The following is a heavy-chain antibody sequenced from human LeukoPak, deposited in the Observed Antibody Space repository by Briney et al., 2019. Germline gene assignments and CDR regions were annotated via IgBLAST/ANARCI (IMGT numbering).Heavy chain of an antibody. CDR1: GFTFSSYW. CDR2: INHNGNVN. CDR3: ARGGGLDV. Sequence: GGSLRLSCAASGFTFSSYWMNWARQAAGKGLEWVASINHNGNVNYYVDSVKGRFTISRDNAKNSLYLQRSNLSTEDTAVYFCARGGGLDVWGQGATVTVSS. J-gene: IGHJ6*02. V-gene: IGHV3-7*03. D-gene: IGHD3-16*01.